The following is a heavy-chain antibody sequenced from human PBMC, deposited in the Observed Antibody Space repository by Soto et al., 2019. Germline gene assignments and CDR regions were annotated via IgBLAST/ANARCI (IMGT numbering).Heavy chain of an antibody. CDR2: IIPILSIA. V-gene: IGHV1-69*02. D-gene: IGHD6-13*01. CDR3: ARAKDSSSWFSF. Sequence: SSVKVACKASGPPFSSYTLRWVRPAPGQGREWMGRIIPILSIAYDAQKVQGRVTTTADKSTSTAYMELRSLRSDDTAVYYCARAKDSSSWFSFWGQGTLVTVSS. J-gene: IGHJ4*02. CDR1: GPPFSSYT.